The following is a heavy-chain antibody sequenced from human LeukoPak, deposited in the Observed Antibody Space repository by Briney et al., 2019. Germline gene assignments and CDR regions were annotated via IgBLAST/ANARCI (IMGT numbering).Heavy chain of an antibody. CDR2: ISSGGTTI. J-gene: IGHJ6*04. CDR1: GFTFSDYH. V-gene: IGHV3-11*01. CDR3: ARQESLGLFEWRTATSPMDV. D-gene: IGHD3-3*01. Sequence: PGGSLRLSCVASGFTFSDYHMRWIRQVPGKGLECLSYISSGGTTIHYADSVKGRLTISRDNSKNSLYLQLTGLRVEDTAVYFCARQESLGLFEWRTATSPMDVWGKGTTVIVSS.